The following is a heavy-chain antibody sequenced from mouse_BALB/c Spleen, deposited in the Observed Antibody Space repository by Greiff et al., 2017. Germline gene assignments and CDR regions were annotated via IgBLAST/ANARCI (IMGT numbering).Heavy chain of an antibody. CDR1: GYTFSSYW. CDR2: ILPGSGST. V-gene: IGHV1-9*01. Sequence: QVQLKQSGAELMKPGASVKISCKATGYTFSSYWIEWVKQRPGHGLEWIGEILPGSGSTNYNEKFKGKATFTADTSSNTAYMQLSSLTSEDSAVYYCARWRYSYAMDYWGQGTSVTVSS. D-gene: IGHD2-14*01. J-gene: IGHJ4*01. CDR3: ARWRYSYAMDY.